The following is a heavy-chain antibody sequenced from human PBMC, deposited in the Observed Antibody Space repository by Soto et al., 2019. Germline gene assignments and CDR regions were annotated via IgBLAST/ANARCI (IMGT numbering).Heavy chain of an antibody. CDR3: ASGKYSRSWTFDY. D-gene: IGHD6-13*01. J-gene: IGHJ4*02. Sequence: QVQLVQSGAEVKKPGASVKVSCKASGYTFTSYGISWVRQAPGQGLEWMGWISAYNGNTNYAQKLQGRVTMTTDTSTSTADMELRSLSSEDTAVYYCASGKYSRSWTFDYWGQGTLVTVSS. V-gene: IGHV1-18*01. CDR1: GYTFTSYG. CDR2: ISAYNGNT.